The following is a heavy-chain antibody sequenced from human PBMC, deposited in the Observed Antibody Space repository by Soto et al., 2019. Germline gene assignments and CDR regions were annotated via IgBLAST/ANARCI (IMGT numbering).Heavy chain of an antibody. CDR1: GVSFSSYW. CDR3: ARNRGWFGLDV. CDR2: IKQDGSEI. V-gene: IGHV3-7*01. Sequence: GGSQRLSCAASGVSFSSYWMTWVRQAPGKGLEWVANIKQDGSEIYYVDSVKGRFTMSRDNAKNSLYLQMNSLRPEDTAVYYCARNRGWFGLDVWGHGTTVTVSS. J-gene: IGHJ6*02. D-gene: IGHD3-10*01.